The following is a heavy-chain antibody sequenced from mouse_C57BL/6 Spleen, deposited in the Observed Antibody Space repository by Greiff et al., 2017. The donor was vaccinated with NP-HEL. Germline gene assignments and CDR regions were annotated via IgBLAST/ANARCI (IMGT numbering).Heavy chain of an antibody. J-gene: IGHJ4*01. V-gene: IGHV1-47*01. Sequence: LVESGAELVKPGASVKMSCKASGYTFTTYPIEWMKQNHGKSLEWIGNFHPYNDDTKYNEKFKGKATLTVEKSSSTVYLELSRLTSEDSAVYYCALITTATYYAMEYWGQGPSVTVAS. D-gene: IGHD1-1*01. CDR2: FHPYNDDT. CDR3: ALITTATYYAMEY. CDR1: GYTFTTYP.